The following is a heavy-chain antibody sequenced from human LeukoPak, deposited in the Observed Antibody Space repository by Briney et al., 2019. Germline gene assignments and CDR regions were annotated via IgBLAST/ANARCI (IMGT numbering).Heavy chain of an antibody. J-gene: IGHJ4*02. Sequence: GGSLRLSCAAYGFTFSSYSMNWVRQAPGKGLEWVSSISSSSSYIYYADSVKGRFTISRDNAKSSLYLQMNSLRAEDTAVYYCARDGGSWYPALGYWGQGTLVTVSS. D-gene: IGHD6-13*01. CDR2: ISSSSSYI. CDR3: ARDGGSWYPALGY. V-gene: IGHV3-21*01. CDR1: GFTFSSYS.